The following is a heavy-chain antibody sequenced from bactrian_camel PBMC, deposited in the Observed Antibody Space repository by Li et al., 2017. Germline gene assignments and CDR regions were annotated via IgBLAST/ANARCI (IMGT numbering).Heavy chain of an antibody. V-gene: IGHV3-2*01. D-gene: IGHD4*01. Sequence: HVQLVESGGGLVQPGGSLRLSCAASGFTFSSSYMTWVRQGPGKGLEWVSSIYGDGSHTYYADPVKGRFTISRDNAKNTLYLQLNSLKTEDTAMYYCAKTGPDFYSDYVPLVRRIEYSDWGQGTQVTVS. CDR3: AKTGPDFYSDYVPLVRRIEYSD. CDR1: GFTFSSSY. J-gene: IGHJ4*01. CDR2: IYGDGSHT.